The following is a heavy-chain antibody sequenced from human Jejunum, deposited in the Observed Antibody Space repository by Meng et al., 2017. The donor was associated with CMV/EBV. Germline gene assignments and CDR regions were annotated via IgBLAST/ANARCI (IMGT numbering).Heavy chain of an antibody. J-gene: IGHJ3*02. CDR1: GFTGSRDY. V-gene: IGHV3-66*02. Sequence: GFTGSRDYMTWVRQAPGKGLEWVSIIYVGESTYYADSVKGRFSVSRDKSKNTLYLQMNSLRPEDTAVYYCANGHPGGPYALWAFDIWGQGTMVTVSS. CDR3: ANGHPGGPYALWAFDI. D-gene: IGHD2-21*01. CDR2: IYVGEST.